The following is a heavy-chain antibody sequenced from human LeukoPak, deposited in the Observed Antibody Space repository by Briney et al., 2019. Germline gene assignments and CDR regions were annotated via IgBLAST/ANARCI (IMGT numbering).Heavy chain of an antibody. Sequence: SETLSLTCTVSGGSISIYYWSWIRQPPGKGLEWIGYIYNSGSTDYNPSLKSRVTISADTSKNQFSLRLSSVTAADTAVYYCARGLYITIFGVVISGYYFDYWGQGTLVTVSS. D-gene: IGHD3-3*01. CDR3: ARGLYITIFGVVISGYYFDY. CDR1: GGSISIYY. CDR2: IYNSGST. J-gene: IGHJ4*02. V-gene: IGHV4-59*01.